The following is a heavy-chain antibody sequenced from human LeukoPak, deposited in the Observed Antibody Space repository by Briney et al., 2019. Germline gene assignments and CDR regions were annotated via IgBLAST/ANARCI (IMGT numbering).Heavy chain of an antibody. J-gene: IGHJ4*02. CDR3: AKDGGKYNFDY. CDR2: IYSGGFT. D-gene: IGHD4-23*01. CDR1: GFIVSSNY. Sequence: PGGSLRLSCAASGFIVSSNYMSWVRQAPGKGLEWVSIIYSGGFTYYADSVKGRFTMSRDNSKNTLYLQMNSLRAEDTAVYYCAKDGGKYNFDYWGQGTLVTVSS. V-gene: IGHV3-53*01.